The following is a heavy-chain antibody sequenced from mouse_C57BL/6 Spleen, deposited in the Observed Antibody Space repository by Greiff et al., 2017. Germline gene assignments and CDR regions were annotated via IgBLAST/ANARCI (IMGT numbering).Heavy chain of an antibody. J-gene: IGHJ4*01. Sequence: QVQLQQSGAELAKPGASVKLSCKASGYTFTSYWMHWVKQRPGQGLEWIGYINPSSGYTKYNQKFKDKATLTADKSSSTAYMQLSSQTYEDSAVYCWARGALGQNYAMDYWGQGTSVTVSS. CDR3: ARGALGQNYAMDY. CDR1: GYTFTSYW. CDR2: INPSSGYT. V-gene: IGHV1-7*01. D-gene: IGHD3-3*01.